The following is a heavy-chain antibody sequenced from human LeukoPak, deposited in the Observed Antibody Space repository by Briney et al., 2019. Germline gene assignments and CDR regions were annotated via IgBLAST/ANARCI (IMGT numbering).Heavy chain of an antibody. D-gene: IGHD2-15*01. CDR3: AKAPVTSCRGAFCYPFDS. V-gene: IGHV3-23*01. CDR1: GFTFSSYS. J-gene: IGHJ4*02. Sequence: GGSLRLSCAASGFTFSSYSMNWVRRAPGKGLEWVSATSSSDDGKYYADSVRGRFTISRDNSRNTMYLQMNSLRAEDAAVYYCAKAPVTSCRGAFCYPFDSWGQGTLVTVSS. CDR2: TSSSDDGK.